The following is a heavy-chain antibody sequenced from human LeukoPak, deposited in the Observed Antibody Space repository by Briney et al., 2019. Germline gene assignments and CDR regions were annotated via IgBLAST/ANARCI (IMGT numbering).Heavy chain of an antibody. CDR3: ARATLRWYYDY. D-gene: IGHD4-23*01. V-gene: IGHV4-30-2*01. J-gene: IGHJ4*02. CDR1: GGSISSDGYS. Sequence: SETLSLTCAVSGGSISSDGYSWSWIRQPPGKGLEWNGYICHSGSTYYNPSLKSRVTISVDRSKSQFSLKLSSVTAADTAVYYCARATLRWYYDYWGQGTLVTVSS. CDR2: ICHSGST.